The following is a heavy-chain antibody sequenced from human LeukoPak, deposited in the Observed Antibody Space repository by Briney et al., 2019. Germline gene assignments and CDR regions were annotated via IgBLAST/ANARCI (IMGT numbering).Heavy chain of an antibody. J-gene: IGHJ4*02. D-gene: IGHD6-19*01. V-gene: IGHV3-30*02. CDR1: GFTFSSYG. Sequence: GGSLRLSCAASGFTFSSYGMHWVRQAPGKGLEWVAFIRYDGSNKYYADSVKGRFTISRDNSKNTLYLQMNRLRAEDTAVYYCAREVSRGVWAVAGYFDYWGQGTLVTVSS. CDR3: AREVSRGVWAVAGYFDY. CDR2: IRYDGSNK.